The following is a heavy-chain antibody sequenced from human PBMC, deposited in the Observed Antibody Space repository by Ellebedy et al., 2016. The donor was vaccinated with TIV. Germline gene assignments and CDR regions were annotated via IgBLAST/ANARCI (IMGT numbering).Heavy chain of an antibody. CDR3: ARAIGAGDGT. CDR1: GFTFSNYW. V-gene: IGHV3-7*01. J-gene: IGHJ5*02. Sequence: GESLKISXTASGFTFSNYWMTWVRQAPGKGLEWVANIKEDGSTKYYVDSVKGRFTISRDNAKNSLYLQMNSLRAEDTAVYYCARAIGAGDGTWGQGALVTVSS. D-gene: IGHD2-15*01. CDR2: IKEDGSTK.